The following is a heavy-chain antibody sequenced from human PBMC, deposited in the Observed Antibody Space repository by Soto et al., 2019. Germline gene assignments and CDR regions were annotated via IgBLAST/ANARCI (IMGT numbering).Heavy chain of an antibody. CDR2: INSDGSST. V-gene: IGHV3-74*01. CDR1: GFTFSSYW. Sequence: GSLRLSCAASGFTFSSYWMHWVRQAPGKGLVWVSRINSDGSSTSYADSVKGRFTISRDNAKNTLYLQMNSLRAEDTAVYYCARVIPGAGGNDAFDIWGQGTMVT. D-gene: IGHD3-16*01. CDR3: ARVIPGAGGNDAFDI. J-gene: IGHJ3*02.